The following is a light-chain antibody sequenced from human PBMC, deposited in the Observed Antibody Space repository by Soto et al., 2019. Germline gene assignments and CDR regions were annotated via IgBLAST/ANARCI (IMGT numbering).Light chain of an antibody. CDR1: QSVSSSY. Sequence: EIVFTQSPCTLSLSPGERATLSCRASQSVSSSYLAWYQQKPGQAPRLLIYGASSRATGIPDRFSGSGSGTEFTLTINSLQSEDFAVYYCQQYNTWPVTFGGGTKVDI. V-gene: IGKV3-20*01. CDR3: QQYNTWPVT. CDR2: GAS. J-gene: IGKJ4*01.